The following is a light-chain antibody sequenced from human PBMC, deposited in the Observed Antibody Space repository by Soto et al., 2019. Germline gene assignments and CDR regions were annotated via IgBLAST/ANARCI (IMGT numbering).Light chain of an antibody. CDR1: QSVSSN. V-gene: IGKV3-15*01. CDR2: GAS. J-gene: IGKJ1*01. CDR3: QQYNNWPRT. Sequence: IVMTQSPATLSLSPGERATLSCRASQSVSSNLAWYQQKPGQAPRLLIYGASTRATGIPARVSGSGSGTEFTLTISSLKSEDFEVYYCQQYNNWPRTFGQGTKVDIK.